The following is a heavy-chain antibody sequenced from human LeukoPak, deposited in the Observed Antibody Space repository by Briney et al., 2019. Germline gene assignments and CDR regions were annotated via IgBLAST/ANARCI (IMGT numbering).Heavy chain of an antibody. Sequence: PSEALSLTCAVYGGSFSGYYWSWIRQPPGKGLEWIGEINHSGSTNYNPSLKSRVTISVDTSKNQFSLKLSSVTAADTAVYYCAIGRLWFGELFGNWFDPWGQGTLVTVSS. V-gene: IGHV4-34*01. D-gene: IGHD3-10*01. J-gene: IGHJ5*02. CDR1: GGSFSGYY. CDR2: INHSGST. CDR3: AIGRLWFGELFGNWFDP.